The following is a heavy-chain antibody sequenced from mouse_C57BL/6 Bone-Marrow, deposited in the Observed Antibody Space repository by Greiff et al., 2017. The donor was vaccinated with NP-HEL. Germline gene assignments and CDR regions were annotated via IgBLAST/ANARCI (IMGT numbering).Heavy chain of an antibody. CDR1: GYAFSSSW. CDR3: APYYGSGYFDV. Sequence: QVQLKQSGPELVKPGASVKISCKASGYAFSSSWMNWVKQRPGKGLEWIGRIYPGDGDTNYNGKFKGKATLTADKSSSTAYMQLSSLTSEDSAVYFCAPYYGSGYFDVWGTGTTVTVSS. CDR2: IYPGDGDT. J-gene: IGHJ1*03. D-gene: IGHD1-1*01. V-gene: IGHV1-82*01.